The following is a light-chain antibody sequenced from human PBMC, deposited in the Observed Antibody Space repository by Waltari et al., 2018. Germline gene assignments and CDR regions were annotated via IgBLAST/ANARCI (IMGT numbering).Light chain of an antibody. J-gene: IGLJ2*01. Sequence: SSELTQDPAVSVALGQTVRIACQGDGLRSCYARGYQQKPGQAPLLVIYGKNNRPAGIPDRFSGSNSGNTASLTITGAQAEDEADYYCNSRDSSGSHVVFGGGTKLTVL. CDR2: GKN. V-gene: IGLV3-19*01. CDR1: GLRSCY. CDR3: NSRDSSGSHVV.